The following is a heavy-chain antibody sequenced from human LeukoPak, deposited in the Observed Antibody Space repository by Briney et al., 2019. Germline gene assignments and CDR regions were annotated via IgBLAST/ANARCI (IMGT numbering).Heavy chain of an antibody. CDR2: INSDGSST. J-gene: IGHJ4*02. CDR3: ARGRLSMIGLWY. CDR1: GFTFSSYW. D-gene: IGHD3-16*01. V-gene: IGHV3-74*01. Sequence: GGSLRLSCAASGFTFSSYWMHWVRQAPGKGLVWVSRINSDGSSTSYADSVKGRFTISRDNAKNTLYLQMNSLRAEDTAVYYCARGRLSMIGLWYWGQGTLVTVSS.